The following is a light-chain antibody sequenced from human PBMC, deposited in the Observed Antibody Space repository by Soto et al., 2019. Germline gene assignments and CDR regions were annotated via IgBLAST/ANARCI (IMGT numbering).Light chain of an antibody. CDR3: QHYGGMWA. J-gene: IGKJ1*01. V-gene: IGKV1-12*01. CDR1: QGISNS. Sequence: IHMTQSPTIVSAFVGDTVTITFRASQGISNSLVWYQQKPGKAPNLLIYVASSLQSEVPSRFSGSGSGTEFILTINSLQTDDFATYCCQHYGGMWAFGQGTKVDIK. CDR2: VAS.